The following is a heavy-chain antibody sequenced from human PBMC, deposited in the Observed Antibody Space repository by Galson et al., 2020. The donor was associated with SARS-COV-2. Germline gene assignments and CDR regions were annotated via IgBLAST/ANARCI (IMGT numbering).Heavy chain of an antibody. CDR1: GFTFNNYA. Sequence: GGSLRLSCAASGFTFNNYALHWVRQAPGKGLEWLAVISYDGSEKYYADSLRGRFTISRDSSTNTLYLQMSSLTAEDSAIYYCAKIKCVFWFGEGRGPIDAWGQGTRVTVTS. CDR2: ISYDGSEK. J-gene: IGHJ5*02. V-gene: IGHV3-30*04. CDR3: AKIKCVFWFGEGRGPIDA. D-gene: IGHD3-10*01.